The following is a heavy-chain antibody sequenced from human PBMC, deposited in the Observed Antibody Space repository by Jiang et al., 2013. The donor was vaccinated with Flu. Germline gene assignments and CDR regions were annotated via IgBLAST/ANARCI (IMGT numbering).Heavy chain of an antibody. CDR2: INTGNGNT. J-gene: IGHJ4*02. V-gene: IGHV1-3*04. Sequence: GAEVKKPGASVKVSCKASGYTFTSYAMHWVRQAPGQRLEWMGWINTGNGNTKYSQKFQGRVTITRDTSASTGYMELSSLRSEDTAVYYCASAPRGLDWYLDFWGQGTLVTVSS. CDR3: ASAPRGLDWYLDF. D-gene: IGHD3-9*01. CDR1: GYTFTSYA.